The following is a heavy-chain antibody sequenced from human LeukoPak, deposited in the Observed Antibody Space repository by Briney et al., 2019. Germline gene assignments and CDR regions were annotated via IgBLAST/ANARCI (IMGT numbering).Heavy chain of an antibody. D-gene: IGHD6-13*01. CDR3: ARAIAAIDY. CDR1: GGSFSGYY. Sequence: PSETLSLTCAVYGGSFSGYYWSWIRQPPGKGLEWIGEISHSGSTNYNPSLKSRVTISVDTSKNQSSLKLSSVTAADTAVYYCARAIAAIDYWGQGTLVTVSS. J-gene: IGHJ4*02. V-gene: IGHV4-34*01. CDR2: ISHSGST.